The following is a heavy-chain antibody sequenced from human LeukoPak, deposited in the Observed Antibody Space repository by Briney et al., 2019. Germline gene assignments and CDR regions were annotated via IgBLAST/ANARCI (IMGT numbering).Heavy chain of an antibody. Sequence: PSETLSLTCTVSGGSISSYYWSWIRQPAGKGLEWIGRIYTSGSTNYNPSLKSRVTISVDTSKNQFSLKLSSVTAADTAVYYCARESQSYDILTGYSRGYGMDVWGQGTTVTVSS. D-gene: IGHD3-9*01. CDR3: ARESQSYDILTGYSRGYGMDV. J-gene: IGHJ6*02. CDR2: IYTSGST. CDR1: GGSISSYY. V-gene: IGHV4-4*07.